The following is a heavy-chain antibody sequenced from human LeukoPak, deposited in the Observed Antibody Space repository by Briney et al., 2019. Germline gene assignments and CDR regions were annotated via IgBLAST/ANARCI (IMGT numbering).Heavy chain of an antibody. Sequence: PGGSLRHTCAASGFTVSSNHMNGFGQARGKGLDGVSFIYSGGSTYYADSVMCRFTISRDNSKHTLYLQMNSRRAEDTAVYYCARDYGGDGFAPWGQGPLVTVPA. CDR3: ARDYGGDGFAP. V-gene: IGHV3-66*02. J-gene: IGHJ5*02. CDR2: IYSGGST. CDR1: GFTVSSNH. D-gene: IGHD3-16*01.